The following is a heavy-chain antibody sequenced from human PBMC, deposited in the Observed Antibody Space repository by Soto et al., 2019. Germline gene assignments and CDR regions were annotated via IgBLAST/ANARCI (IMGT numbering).Heavy chain of an antibody. CDR1: GFTFSSYA. CDR2: ISGRGGST. J-gene: IGHJ6*03. D-gene: IGHD3-10*01. Sequence: PGGALRLSCAASGFTFSSYAMSWVRQAPGKGLEWGSAISGRGGSTYYGDSVKGRFTISRDNSKNTLYLKMNSLRAEDTAVYYCAKDFRRVTMVRGRYYMDVWGKGTTVTVSS. CDR3: AKDFRRVTMVRGRYYMDV. V-gene: IGHV3-23*01.